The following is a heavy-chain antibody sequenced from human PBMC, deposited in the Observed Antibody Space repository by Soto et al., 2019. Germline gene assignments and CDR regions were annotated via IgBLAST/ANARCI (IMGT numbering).Heavy chain of an antibody. CDR1: GFTFSSYA. Sequence: EVQLLESGGGLVQPGGSLRLSCAASGFTFSSYAMSWVRQAPGKGLEWVSAISGSGGSTYYADSVKGRFTISRDNSKNTLYLQMNSLRAEDTAVYYCAKGRITMVRGPTYYFDYWGQGTLVTVSS. D-gene: IGHD3-10*01. V-gene: IGHV3-23*01. CDR2: ISGSGGST. CDR3: AKGRITMVRGPTYYFDY. J-gene: IGHJ4*02.